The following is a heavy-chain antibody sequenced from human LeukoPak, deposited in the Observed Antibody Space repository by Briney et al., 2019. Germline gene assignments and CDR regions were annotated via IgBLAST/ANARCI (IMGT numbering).Heavy chain of an antibody. D-gene: IGHD3-16*02. CDR1: GFTGTKNY. V-gene: IGHV3-66*01. Sequence: GGSLRLSCAASGFTGTKNYMSWVRQAPGKGLEWGSIISGAGSTSYADSVKGRFTISRDNSKNTLYLQMNSLRAEDTAVYYCASRDRGYYYGMDVWGQGTTVTVSS. J-gene: IGHJ6*02. CDR3: ASRDRGYYYGMDV. CDR2: ISGAGST.